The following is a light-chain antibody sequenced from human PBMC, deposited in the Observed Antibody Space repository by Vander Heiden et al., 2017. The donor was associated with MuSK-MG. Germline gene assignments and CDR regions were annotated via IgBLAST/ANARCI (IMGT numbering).Light chain of an antibody. CDR2: DAS. CDR1: QDISNY. J-gene: IGKJ4*01. Sequence: DIQMTQSPSSLSASVGDRVTITCQASQDISNYLNWYQQKPGKAPKLLIYDASNLETGVTSRFSGSGSGTDFTFSSSSLQPEDIATYYCQQGLTFGGGTKVEIK. CDR3: QQGLT. V-gene: IGKV1-33*01.